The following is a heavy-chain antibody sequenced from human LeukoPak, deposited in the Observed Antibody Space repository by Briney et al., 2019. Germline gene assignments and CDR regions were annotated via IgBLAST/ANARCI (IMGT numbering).Heavy chain of an antibody. Sequence: KPSETLSLTCTVSGYSISSGYYWGWIRQPPGKGLEWIGSIYHSGSTYYNPSLKSRVTISVDTSKNQFSLKLSSVTAADTAVYYCASLTMGSYYMDVWGKGTTVTVSS. J-gene: IGHJ6*03. CDR3: ASLTMGSYYMDV. CDR2: IYHSGST. D-gene: IGHD3-16*01. CDR1: GYSISSGYY. V-gene: IGHV4-38-2*02.